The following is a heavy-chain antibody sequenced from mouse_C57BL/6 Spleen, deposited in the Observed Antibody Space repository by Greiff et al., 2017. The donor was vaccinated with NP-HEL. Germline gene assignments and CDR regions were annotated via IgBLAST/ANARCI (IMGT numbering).Heavy chain of an antibody. CDR1: GYTFTSYW. CDR3: AREGMDYYYGNYFDY. Sequence: QVQLQQPGTELVKPGASVKLSCKASGYTFTSYWMHWVKQRPGQGLEWIGNITLSNGGTNYNEKFKSKATLTVDKSSSTAYMQLSSLTSEDSAVYYCAREGMDYYYGNYFDYWGQGTTLTVSS. J-gene: IGHJ2*01. CDR2: ITLSNGGT. V-gene: IGHV1-53*01. D-gene: IGHD1-1*01.